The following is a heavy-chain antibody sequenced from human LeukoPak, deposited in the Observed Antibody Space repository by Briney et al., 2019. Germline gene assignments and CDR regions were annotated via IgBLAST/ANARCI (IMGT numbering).Heavy chain of an antibody. V-gene: IGHV3-23*01. CDR1: GFTFSSYA. D-gene: IGHD1-26*01. CDR2: LSGSGGSP. J-gene: IGHJ4*02. CDR3: AKGVGTKLRYYFDY. Sequence: GGSLRLSCAASGFTFSSYAMTWVRQAPGKGREWVSALSGSGGSPYYADSVKGRFTISRDSSKNTMYLQMDSLRAEDTAVYYCAKGVGTKLRYYFDYRGQGILVTVSS.